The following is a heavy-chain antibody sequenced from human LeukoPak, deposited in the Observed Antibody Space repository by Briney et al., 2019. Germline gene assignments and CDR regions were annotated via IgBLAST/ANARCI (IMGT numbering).Heavy chain of an antibody. J-gene: IGHJ3*02. V-gene: IGHV1-2*02. CDR2: INPNSGGT. CDR3: ARVLYDYYYDSSGDDAFDI. D-gene: IGHD3-22*01. CDR1: GYTFTGYY. Sequence: ASVKVSCKASGYTFTGYYMHWVRQAPGQGLEWMGWINPNSGGTNYAQKFQGRVTMTRDTSISTAYMELSRLRSDDTAVYYCARVLYDYYYDSSGDDAFDIWGQGTMVTVSS.